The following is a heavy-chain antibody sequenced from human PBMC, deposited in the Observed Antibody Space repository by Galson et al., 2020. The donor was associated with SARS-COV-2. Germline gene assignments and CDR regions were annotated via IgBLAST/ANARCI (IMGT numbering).Heavy chain of an antibody. D-gene: IGHD5-18*01. CDR1: GFTFSSYS. CDR3: ARVGVDTAMVEEPYYYYYGIDV. J-gene: IGHJ6*02. CDR2: ISSSSSYI. Sequence: GGSLRLSCAASGFTFSSYSMNWVRQAPGKGLEWVSSISSSSSYIYYADSVKGRFTISRDNAKNSLYLQMNSLRAEDTAVYYCARVGVDTAMVEEPYYYYYGIDVWGQGTTVTVSS. V-gene: IGHV3-21*01.